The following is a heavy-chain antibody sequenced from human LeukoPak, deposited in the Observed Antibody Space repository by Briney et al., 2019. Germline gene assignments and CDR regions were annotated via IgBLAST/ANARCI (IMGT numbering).Heavy chain of an antibody. CDR2: IWSDGSNQ. J-gene: IGHJ4*02. Sequence: PGGSLRLSCAASGFSFSSHGMHWVRQAPGNGLEWVAAIWSDGSNQYYADSVQGRFTISGDNSKNTLYLQMNSLRVEDTAIYYCARDHPPYYYDSWGQGTLVTVSS. V-gene: IGHV3-33*01. CDR3: ARDHPPYYYDS. CDR1: GFSFSSHG.